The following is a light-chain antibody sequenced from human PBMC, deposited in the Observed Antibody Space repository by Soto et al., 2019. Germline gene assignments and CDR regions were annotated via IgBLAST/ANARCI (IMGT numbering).Light chain of an antibody. V-gene: IGLV2-14*03. CDR3: GSYTSGNTYV. J-gene: IGLJ1*01. CDR1: SSDVGAYNY. CDR2: DVT. Sequence: QSALTQPASVSGSPGQSITISCTGTSSDVGAYNYVTWYQQHPGKAPKLMIFDVTHRPSGVSIRFSGSKSGNTASLTISGLQAEDEADYYCGSYTSGNTYVFGTGTKVTVL.